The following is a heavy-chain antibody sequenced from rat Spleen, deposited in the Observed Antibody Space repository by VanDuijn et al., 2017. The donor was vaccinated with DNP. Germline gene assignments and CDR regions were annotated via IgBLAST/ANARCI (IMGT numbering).Heavy chain of an antibody. V-gene: IGHV5-31*01. J-gene: IGHJ4*01. D-gene: IGHD1-12*02. CDR1: GFTFNNHW. Sequence: EVQLVESGGDLVQPGRSLKLSCVASGFTFNNHWMTWIRQVPGKGLEWIASITGGSGITSYPDSVKGRFTISRDDAKNTLSLQMNSLRSEDTATYYCARVGDLHDGGDGDVLDAWGQGTSVTVSS. CDR2: ITGGSGIT. CDR3: ARVGDLHDGGDGDVLDA.